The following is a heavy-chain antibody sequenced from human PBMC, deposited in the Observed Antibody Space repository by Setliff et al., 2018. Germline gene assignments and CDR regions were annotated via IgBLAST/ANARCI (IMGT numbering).Heavy chain of an antibody. CDR2: INSDGSEK. J-gene: IGHJ4*02. D-gene: IGHD3-10*01. CDR3: FGAGTCSY. Sequence: GGSLRLSCGASGFTYNNCWVSWVRQAPGKGLEWLASINSDGSEKYYVDSVKGRFTISRDNAKNSLSLQMNSLGTEDTAVYYCFGAGTCSYWGQGTLVTVSS. CDR1: GFTYNNCW. V-gene: IGHV3-7*01.